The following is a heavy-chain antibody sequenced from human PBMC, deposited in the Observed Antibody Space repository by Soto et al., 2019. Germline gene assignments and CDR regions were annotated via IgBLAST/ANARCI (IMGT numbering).Heavy chain of an antibody. Sequence: SETLSLTCTVSGGSIYRSGYYWGWIRQPPGRGLEWIGNIDYNGVTYSNPSLKSRVTISRDTSKNQFSLKLTSVTAADTALYYCGKVLIGATGRTDSDSWGPGTLVTVSS. J-gene: IGHJ4*02. CDR3: GKVLIGATGRTDSDS. CDR1: GGSIYRSGYY. D-gene: IGHD2-15*01. V-gene: IGHV4-39*01. CDR2: IDYNGVT.